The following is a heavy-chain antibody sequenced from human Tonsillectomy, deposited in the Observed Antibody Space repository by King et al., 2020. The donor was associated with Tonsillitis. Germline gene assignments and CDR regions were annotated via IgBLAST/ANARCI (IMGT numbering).Heavy chain of an antibody. D-gene: IGHD6-19*01. CDR3: AIHAPNSSGWYVDYYSGMDV. V-gene: IGHV4-39*01. CDR1: GGSISSSSYY. J-gene: IGHJ6*02. Sequence: QLQESGPGLVKPSETLSLTCTVSGGSISSSSYYWGWSRQPPGKGLEWIGSIYYSGSTYYNPYLKSRVTISVDTSKNQFSLKLSSVTAADTDVYYCAIHAPNSSGWYVDYYSGMDVWGQGTTVTVSS. CDR2: IYYSGST.